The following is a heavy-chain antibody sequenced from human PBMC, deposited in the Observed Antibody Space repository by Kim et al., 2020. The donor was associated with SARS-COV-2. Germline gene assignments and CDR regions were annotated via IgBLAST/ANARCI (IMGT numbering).Heavy chain of an antibody. J-gene: IGHJ4*02. D-gene: IGHD3-3*01. CDR3: AKSDFWSGYWGGIDY. V-gene: IGHV3-9*01. Sequence: ADSGKGRFTMSRDNAQNSLYLQMNSLRAEDTALYYCAKSDFWSGYWGGIDYWGQGTLVTVSS.